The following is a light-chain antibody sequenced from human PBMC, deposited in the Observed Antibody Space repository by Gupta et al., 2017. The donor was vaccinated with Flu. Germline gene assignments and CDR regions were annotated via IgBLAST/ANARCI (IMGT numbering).Light chain of an antibody. CDR3: SSYTGSSVL. CDR2: DVI. V-gene: IGLV2-14*03. CDR1: SSDFGVYNY. Sequence: QSALTPPASVSGSPGQSITISCPGTSSDFGVYNYVSWYQHHPGKVPKLLIYDVITRPSGVSNRFSGSKSGNTASLTISGLQAEDEADYYCSSYTGSSVLFGGGTKLTVL. J-gene: IGLJ2*01.